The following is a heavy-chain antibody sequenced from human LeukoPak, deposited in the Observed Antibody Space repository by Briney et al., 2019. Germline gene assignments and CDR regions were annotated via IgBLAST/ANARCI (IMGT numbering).Heavy chain of an antibody. CDR2: INPNSGGT. V-gene: IGHV1-2*02. CDR1: GYTFTGYY. D-gene: IGHD3-9*01. Sequence: ASVKVSCKASGYTFTGYYMHWVRQAPGQGLEWMGWINPNSGGTNYAQKFQGRVTMTRGTSISTASMELSRLRSDDTAVYYCAREITYDILTGYYRGEDNAFDIWGQGTMVTVSS. CDR3: AREITYDILTGYYRGEDNAFDI. J-gene: IGHJ3*02.